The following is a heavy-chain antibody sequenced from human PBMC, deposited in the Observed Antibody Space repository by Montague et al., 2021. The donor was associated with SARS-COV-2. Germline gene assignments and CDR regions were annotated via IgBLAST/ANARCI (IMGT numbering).Heavy chain of an antibody. V-gene: IGHV3-7*05. D-gene: IGHD3-22*01. CDR2: IKQDGSEK. J-gene: IGHJ4*02. Sequence: SLRLSCAASGFTFSTFWMTWVRQVPGKGLEWVANIKQDGSEKYYVDSVKGRFTISRDNAKNSLYLQLDSLRAEDTAVNYCARGYDSSGYQYWGQGTLVTVSS. CDR3: ARGYDSSGYQY. CDR1: GFTFSTFW.